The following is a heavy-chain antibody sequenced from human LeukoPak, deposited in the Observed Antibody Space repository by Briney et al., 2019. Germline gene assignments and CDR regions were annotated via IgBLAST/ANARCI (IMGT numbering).Heavy chain of an antibody. D-gene: IGHD2-2*01. CDR1: GGSISSYY. V-gene: IGHV4-4*07. Sequence: SETLSLTCTVSGGSISSYYWSWIRQPAGKGLEWIGRIYTSGSTNYNPSLKSRVTMSVDTSKNQFSPKLSSVTAADTAVYYCARTKNHVVVPAADAFDIWGQGTMVTVSS. J-gene: IGHJ3*02. CDR2: IYTSGST. CDR3: ARTKNHVVVPAADAFDI.